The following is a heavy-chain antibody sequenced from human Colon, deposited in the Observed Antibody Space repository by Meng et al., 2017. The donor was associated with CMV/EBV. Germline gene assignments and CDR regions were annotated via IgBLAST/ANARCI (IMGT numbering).Heavy chain of an antibody. V-gene: IGHV3-23*01. J-gene: IGHJ4*02. CDR3: TKVSIIAVPGAYFDF. CDR2: ISGTGGVT. CDR1: GFNFGSYA. D-gene: IGHD6-19*01. Sequence: GESLKISCAVSGFNFGSYAMTWVRQAPGKGLEWVSVISGTGGVTYYADSVKGRFNVSRDNSKSTVYLQMNNLRADATAVYYCTKVSIIAVPGAYFDFWGQGTLVTVSS.